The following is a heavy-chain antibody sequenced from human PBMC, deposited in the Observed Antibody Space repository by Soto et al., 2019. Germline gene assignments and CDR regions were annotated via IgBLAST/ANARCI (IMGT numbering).Heavy chain of an antibody. J-gene: IGHJ5*02. CDR2: IYHSGST. CDR3: ARDRGYSGYDFDRYVWGSYRYTKERGVWFDP. Sequence: PSETLSLACAVSGGSISSSNWWSWVRQPPGKGLEWIGEIYHSGSTNYNPSLKSRVTISVDKSKNQFSLKLSSVTAADTAVYYCARDRGYSGYDFDRYVWGSYRYTKERGVWFDPWGQGTLVTVSS. V-gene: IGHV4-4*02. D-gene: IGHD3-16*02. CDR1: GGSISSSNW.